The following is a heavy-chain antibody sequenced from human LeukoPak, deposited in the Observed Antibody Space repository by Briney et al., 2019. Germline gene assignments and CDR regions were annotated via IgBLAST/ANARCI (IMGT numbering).Heavy chain of an antibody. D-gene: IGHD4-17*01. J-gene: IGHJ1*01. Sequence: GGSLRLSCAASAFTFSNYALTWVRQAPGKGLEWVSSISGVNTHYADSVKGRFSISRDNYKNTLYLQMSSLRAEDTAVYYCARDPNGNYVGAFDFQRWGQGTLVTVSS. V-gene: IGHV3-23*01. CDR1: AFTFSNYA. CDR3: ARDPNGNYVGAFDFQR. CDR2: ISGVNT.